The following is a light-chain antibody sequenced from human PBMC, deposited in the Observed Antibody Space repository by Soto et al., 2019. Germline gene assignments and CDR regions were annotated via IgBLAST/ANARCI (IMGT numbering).Light chain of an antibody. CDR2: WAS. CDR1: QSVLYSSNNKNY. V-gene: IGKV4-1*01. J-gene: IGKJ2*01. CDR3: QQYNSAPRT. Sequence: DIVMTQSPDSLAVSLGERATINCKSSQSVLYSSNNKNYLAWYQQKPGQPPKLLIYWASTRDSGVPDRFSGSGSGTDFTLSISSLKAEDVAVYYCQQYNSAPRTFGQGTTLEIK.